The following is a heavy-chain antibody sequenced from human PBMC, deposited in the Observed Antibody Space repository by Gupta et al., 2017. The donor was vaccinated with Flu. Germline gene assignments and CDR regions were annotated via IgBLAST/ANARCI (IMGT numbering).Heavy chain of an antibody. D-gene: IGHD3-16*02. Sequence: QVQLVQSGAEVKKPGSSVKVSCKASGVIFSGYVMSWVRQAPGQGLEWMGGISPIFVTAKYAQKFQGRVTITAEESTTTVYMELNSLRSDDTAVYYCARAKGSYLPDAFDVWGQGTMVTVSS. CDR3: ARAKGSYLPDAFDV. CDR2: ISPIFVTA. V-gene: IGHV1-69*01. J-gene: IGHJ3*01. CDR1: GVIFSGYV.